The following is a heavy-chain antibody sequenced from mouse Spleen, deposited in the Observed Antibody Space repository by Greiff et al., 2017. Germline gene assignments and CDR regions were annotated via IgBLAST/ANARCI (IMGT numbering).Heavy chain of an antibody. V-gene: IGHV5-6-5*01. J-gene: IGHJ4*01. D-gene: IGHD1-2*01. Sequence: EVKLVESGGGLVKPGGSLKLSCAASGFTFSSYAMSWVRQTPEKRLEWVASISSGGSTYYPDSVKGRFTISRDNARNILYLQMSSLRSEDTAMYYCARDYYGYGCYAMDYWGQGTSVTVSS. CDR1: GFTFSSYA. CDR2: ISSGGST. CDR3: ARDYYGYGCYAMDY.